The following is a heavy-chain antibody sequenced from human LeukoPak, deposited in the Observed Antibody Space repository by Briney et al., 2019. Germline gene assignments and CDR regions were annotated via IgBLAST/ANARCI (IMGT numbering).Heavy chain of an antibody. CDR2: IYYSGTT. V-gene: IGHV4-39*01. Sequence: PSETLSLTYTVSGGSICSSNYYWGWIRQPPGKGLEWIGSIYYSGTTYYSSSLKSRVIISVDTSKNQFSLKLSSVTATDTAVYYCARHEAQDFDYWGQGTLVTVSS. CDR3: ARHEAQDFDY. J-gene: IGHJ4*02. CDR1: GGSICSSNYY.